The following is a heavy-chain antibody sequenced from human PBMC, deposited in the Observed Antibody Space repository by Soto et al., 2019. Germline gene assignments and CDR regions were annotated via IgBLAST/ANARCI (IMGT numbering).Heavy chain of an antibody. CDR1: GFTFSSHE. Sequence: EVQLVESGGGLVQPGGSLRLSCVASGFTFSSHEMNWVRQTPGKGLEWVSYISSSGSTIYYADSVKGRFTISRDNAKNSLYLQMDSLRAEDTAVYYCATTVTTGDYGFDVWGQGTTVTVSS. CDR3: ATTVTTGDYGFDV. D-gene: IGHD4-4*01. CDR2: ISSSGSTI. J-gene: IGHJ6*02. V-gene: IGHV3-48*03.